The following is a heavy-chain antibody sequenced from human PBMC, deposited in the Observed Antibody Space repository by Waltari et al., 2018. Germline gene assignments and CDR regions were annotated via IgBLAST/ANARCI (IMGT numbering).Heavy chain of an antibody. V-gene: IGHV4-59*11. D-gene: IGHD1-1*01. CDR2: IYYTGST. CDR3: VRGRYLDSYYYALDV. CDR1: GGSFSPHY. J-gene: IGHJ6*02. Sequence: QVQLQESGPGLVKPSETLSLTCTVSGGSFSPHYWNWIRQSPGKRLEWIASIYYTGSTNYNLSLRSRVAISLDTSKSQFSLEVTSVAAADTAVYYCVRGRYLDSYYYALDVWGQGTAVTVSS.